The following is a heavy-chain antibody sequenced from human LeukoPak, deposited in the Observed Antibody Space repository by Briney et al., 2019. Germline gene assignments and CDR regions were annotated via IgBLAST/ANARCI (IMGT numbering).Heavy chain of an antibody. V-gene: IGHV3-23*01. Sequence: GGSLRLSCAASEFSFNMYAMGWVRQAPGKGLEWVSTISGGGATTYYADPVRGRFTISRDNSKNTVYLQMNSLRADDTAVYYCARDADYYDSSGYSPWGQGTLVTVSS. CDR1: EFSFNMYA. CDR2: ISGGGATT. D-gene: IGHD3-22*01. CDR3: ARDADYYDSSGYSP. J-gene: IGHJ5*02.